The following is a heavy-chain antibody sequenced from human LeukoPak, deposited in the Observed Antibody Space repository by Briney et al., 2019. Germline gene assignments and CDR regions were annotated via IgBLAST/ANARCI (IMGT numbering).Heavy chain of an antibody. Sequence: GGSLRLSCAASGFIFSDDYMTWIRQAPGKGLEWVSYISSSGSTIYYADSVRGRFTMSRDNPKNSLYLQMNSLRAEDTAVYYCARAGFYYDTSGYYFMYWGQGTLVTVSS. J-gene: IGHJ4*02. CDR2: ISSSGSTI. V-gene: IGHV3-11*01. D-gene: IGHD3-22*01. CDR3: ARAGFYYDTSGYYFMY. CDR1: GFIFSDDY.